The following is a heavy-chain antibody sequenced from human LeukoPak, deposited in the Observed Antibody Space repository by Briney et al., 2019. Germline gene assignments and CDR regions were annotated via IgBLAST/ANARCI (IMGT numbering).Heavy chain of an antibody. V-gene: IGHV4-34*01. CDR2: INHSGST. Sequence: PSETLSLTCAVYGGSFSGYYWSWLRQPPGKGLEWIGEINHSGSTNYNPSLKSRVTISVDTSKNQFSLKLSSVTAADTAVYYCARGVAGEMSYGSGRKNWFDPWGQGTLVTVSS. J-gene: IGHJ5*02. D-gene: IGHD3-10*01. CDR1: GGSFSGYY. CDR3: ARGVAGEMSYGSGRKNWFDP.